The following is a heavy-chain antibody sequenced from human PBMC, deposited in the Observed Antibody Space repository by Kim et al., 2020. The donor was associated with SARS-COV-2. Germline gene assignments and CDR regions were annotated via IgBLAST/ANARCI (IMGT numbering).Heavy chain of an antibody. D-gene: IGHD5-18*01. CDR2: IHPSGST. CDR3: ARGQDTAKTGY. V-gene: IGHV4-34*01. J-gene: IGHJ4*02. CDR1: GASFSGYY. Sequence: SETLSLTCAVYGASFSGYYWSWIRQSPGKRLEWIGEIHPSGSTSYNPSLQSRVTISLDTSKSHMSLRLTSVTAADTAVYFCARGQDTAKTGYWGQGTLVT.